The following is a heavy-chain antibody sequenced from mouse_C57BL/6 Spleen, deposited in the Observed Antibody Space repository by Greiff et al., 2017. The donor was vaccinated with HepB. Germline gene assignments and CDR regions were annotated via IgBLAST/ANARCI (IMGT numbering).Heavy chain of an antibody. CDR2: IYPRDGST. D-gene: IGHD2-4*01. J-gene: IGHJ2*01. CDR1: GYTFTSYD. CDR3: ARTSYDYDVYFDY. Sequence: VQLQQSGPELVKPGASVKLSCKASGYTFTSYDINWVKQRPGQGLEWIGWIYPRDGSTKYNEKFKGKATLTVDTSSSTAYMELHSLTSEDSAVYFCARTSYDYDVYFDYWGQSTTLTVSS. V-gene: IGHV1-85*01.